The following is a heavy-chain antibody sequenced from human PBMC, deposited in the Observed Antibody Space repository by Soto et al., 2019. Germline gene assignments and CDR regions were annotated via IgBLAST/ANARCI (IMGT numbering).Heavy chain of an antibody. CDR3: AREKDSAGDS. V-gene: IGHV4-39*02. J-gene: IGHJ4*02. CDR2: IYYSGTT. D-gene: IGHD6-13*01. CDR1: GGSISSSSHH. Sequence: SETLSLTCAVSGGSISSSSHHWGWIRQPPGQGLEWIGSIYYSGTTYYNPSLKSRLTISVDTSKSQFSLRLSSVTAADTAVYYCAREKDSAGDSWGQGTLVTVSS.